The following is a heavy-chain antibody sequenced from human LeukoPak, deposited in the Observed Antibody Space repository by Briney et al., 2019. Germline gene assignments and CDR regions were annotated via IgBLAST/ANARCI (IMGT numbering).Heavy chain of an antibody. Sequence: SETLSLTCTVSGGSISSSSYYWGWIRQPPGKGLEWIGSIYYSGSTYYNPSLKSRVTISVDTSKNQFSLKLSSVTAADTAVYYCARVRPRTYYYMDVWGKGTTVTVSS. CDR1: GGSISSSSYY. CDR3: ARVRPRTYYYMDV. J-gene: IGHJ6*03. V-gene: IGHV4-39*07. CDR2: IYYSGST. D-gene: IGHD1-14*01.